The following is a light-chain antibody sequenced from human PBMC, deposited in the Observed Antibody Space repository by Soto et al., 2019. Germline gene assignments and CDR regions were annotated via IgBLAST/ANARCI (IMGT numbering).Light chain of an antibody. V-gene: IGLV2-14*01. Sequence: QSVLTQPASVSGSPGQSITISCTGTSSDIGSHNFVSWHQQHPGKAPKFIIYGVSNRPSGVSNRFSGSKSGNTASLTISGLQADDEADDYCSSYTSTYIWVFGGGTKLTVL. CDR2: GVS. CDR3: SSYTSTYIWV. CDR1: SSDIGSHNF. J-gene: IGLJ3*02.